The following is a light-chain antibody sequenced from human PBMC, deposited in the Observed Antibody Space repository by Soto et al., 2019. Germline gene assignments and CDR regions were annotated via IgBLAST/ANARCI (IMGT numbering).Light chain of an antibody. CDR2: EVS. V-gene: IGLV2-8*01. CDR3: SSYAGSNNLV. Sequence: QSVPTQPPSASGSPGQSVTISCTGTSSDVGGYSYVSWYQQHPGKAPKLVIYEVSKRPSGVPDRFSGSKSGNTASLTVSGLQAEDEADYYCSSYAGSNNLVFGGGTKLTVL. CDR1: SSDVGGYSY. J-gene: IGLJ2*01.